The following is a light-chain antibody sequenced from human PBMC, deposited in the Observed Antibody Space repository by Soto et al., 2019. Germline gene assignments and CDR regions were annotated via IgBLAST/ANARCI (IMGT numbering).Light chain of an antibody. CDR3: LQHDSYPCT. CDR1: QGIGND. J-gene: IGKJ1*01. V-gene: IGKV1-17*01. Sequence: DIQMTQSPSSLSASVGDRVTITCRASQGIGNDLGWYQQKPGKAPKRLIYAASSLQSGVPSRFSGSGSGTEFTLTISSLQPEDFATYYCLQHDSYPCTFGQGTKVDIK. CDR2: AAS.